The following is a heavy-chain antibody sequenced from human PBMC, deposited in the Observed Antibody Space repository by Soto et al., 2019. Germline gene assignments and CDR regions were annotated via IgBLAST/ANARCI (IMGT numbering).Heavy chain of an antibody. CDR2: ISGDGTII. J-gene: IGHJ3*02. D-gene: IGHD1-1*01. CDR3: AKTRVWNVPHSAFDI. CDR1: QFTFSSYW. Sequence: GGSLRLSCAASQFTFSSYWMHWVRQAPGEGLVWVSRISGDGTIIYYADSVKDRFTISRDNAKNTLFLQMDSLRADDTAVYYCAKTRVWNVPHSAFDIWGQGTMVTVSS. V-gene: IGHV3-74*01.